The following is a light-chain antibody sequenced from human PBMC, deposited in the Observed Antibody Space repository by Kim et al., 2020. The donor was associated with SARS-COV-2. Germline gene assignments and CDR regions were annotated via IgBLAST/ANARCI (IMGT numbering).Light chain of an antibody. Sequence: QSITISCTGTDSDVGAYDYVSWYQQHPGEAPKLIIYDVYNRPSGISDRFSGSKSGNTASLTISGLQPDDEADYFCNSCVGYTSAWVFGGGTQLTVL. CDR1: DSDVGAYDY. V-gene: IGLV2-14*03. CDR2: DVY. CDR3: NSCVGYTSAWV. J-gene: IGLJ3*02.